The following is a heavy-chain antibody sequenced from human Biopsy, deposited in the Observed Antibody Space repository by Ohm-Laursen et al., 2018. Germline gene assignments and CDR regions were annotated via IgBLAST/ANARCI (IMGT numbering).Heavy chain of an antibody. CDR1: GGSITDDY. D-gene: IGHD7-27*01. V-gene: IGHV4-59*01. CDR2: IYYTGHT. J-gene: IGHJ4*02. CDR3: ARLTGDPSY. Sequence: PGTLSLTCTVSGGSITDDYWSWIRQSPGKGLEWIGFIYYTGHTNYNPSLKSRATISVDTSKNQFSLKVISVTAADTAVYYCARLTGDPSYWGQGILVTVSS.